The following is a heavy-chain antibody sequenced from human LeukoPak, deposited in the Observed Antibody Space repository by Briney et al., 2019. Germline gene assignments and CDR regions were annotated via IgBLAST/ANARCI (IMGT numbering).Heavy chain of an antibody. CDR2: INHSGST. CDR3: ARGGSSWYFVGYGMDV. CDR1: GGSFSGYY. J-gene: IGHJ6*02. V-gene: IGHV4-34*01. D-gene: IGHD6-13*01. Sequence: KTSETLSLTCAVYGGSFSGYYWSWIRQPPGKGLEWIGEINHSGSTNYNPSLKSRVTISVDTSKNQFSLKLSSVTAADTAVYYCARGGSSWYFVGYGMDVWGQGTTVTVSS.